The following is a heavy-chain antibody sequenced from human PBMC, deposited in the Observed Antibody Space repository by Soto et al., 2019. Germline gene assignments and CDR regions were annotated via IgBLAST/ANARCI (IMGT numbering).Heavy chain of an antibody. V-gene: IGHV1-18*04. D-gene: IGHD2-15*01. CDR2: ISAYNGNT. CDR1: GYTFTSDG. J-gene: IGHJ6*02. CDR3: ARDFRAPEDEYYYYYYGMDV. Sequence: GASVMVSGKASGYTFTSDGISWVRQAPGQGLEWMGWISAYNGNTNYAQKLQGRVTMTTDTSTRTAYMELRSLRSDDTAVYYCARDFRAPEDEYYYYYYGMDVWGQGTTVNVSS.